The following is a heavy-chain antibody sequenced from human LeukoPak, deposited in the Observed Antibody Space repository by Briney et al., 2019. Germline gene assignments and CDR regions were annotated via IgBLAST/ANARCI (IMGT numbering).Heavy chain of an antibody. CDR1: GFTFSSYS. CDR3: ARCSPEVGAADAFDI. Sequence: GGSLRLSCAASGFTFSSYSMNWVRQAPGKGLEWVSSISSSSSYIYYADSVKGRFTISRDNAKNSLYLQMNGLRAEDTAVYYCARCSPEVGAADAFDIWGQGTMVTVSS. CDR2: ISSSSSYI. V-gene: IGHV3-21*01. D-gene: IGHD1-26*01. J-gene: IGHJ3*02.